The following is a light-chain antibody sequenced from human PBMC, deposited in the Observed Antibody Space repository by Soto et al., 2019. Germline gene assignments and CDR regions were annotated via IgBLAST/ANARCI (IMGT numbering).Light chain of an antibody. V-gene: IGKV1-16*01. Sequence: DIQMTQSPSLLSACLGDRVTMTCRASQSISRYLNWYQQKPGKAPNVLIYVASSLQSEVQSRFSGSGSGTEFTLTIKSLQPDDFTTYYCQQYNTYWTXGQGTKVDIK. CDR1: QSISRY. CDR3: QQYNTYWT. CDR2: VAS. J-gene: IGKJ1*01.